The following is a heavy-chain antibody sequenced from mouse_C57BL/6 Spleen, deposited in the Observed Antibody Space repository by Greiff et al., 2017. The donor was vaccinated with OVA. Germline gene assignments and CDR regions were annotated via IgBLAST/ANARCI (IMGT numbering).Heavy chain of an antibody. D-gene: IGHD2-4*01. J-gene: IGHJ4*01. CDR3: SIYYDYDVSYYYAMDY. Sequence: QQSCQASGYTFTSYWMHWVKQRPGRGLEWIGRIDPNSGGTKYNEKFKSKATLTVDKPSSTAYMQLSSLTSEDSAVYYCSIYYDYDVSYYYAMDYWGQGTSVTVSS. CDR2: IDPNSGGT. V-gene: IGHV1-72*01. CDR1: GYTFTSYW.